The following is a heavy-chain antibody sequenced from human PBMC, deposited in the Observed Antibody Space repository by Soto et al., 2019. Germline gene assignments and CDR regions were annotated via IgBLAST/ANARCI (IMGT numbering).Heavy chain of an antibody. Sequence: GSLLLSCAPSGFTFGSYGMYRVRQATGKGLEWVVVIWYDGSNKYYADSVKGRFTISRDNFKNTPSLEMNSPRAEDTVVYYCSRDRTEYYYHGMDVWGQGTTVTVSS. CDR2: IWYDGSNK. CDR1: GFTFGSYG. CDR3: SRDRTEYYYHGMDV. J-gene: IGHJ6*02. V-gene: IGHV3-33*01.